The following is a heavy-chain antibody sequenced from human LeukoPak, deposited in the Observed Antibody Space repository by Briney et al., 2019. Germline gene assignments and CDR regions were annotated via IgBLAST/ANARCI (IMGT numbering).Heavy chain of an antibody. CDR2: IYYSGST. Sequence: SQTLSLTCTVSGGSISSGGYYWSWIRQHPGKGLEWIGYIYYSGSTYYNPSLKSRVTISVDTSKSQFSLKLSSVTAADTAVYYCARGGYCSSTSCLPLDYWGQGTLVTVSS. J-gene: IGHJ4*02. CDR3: ARGGYCSSTSCLPLDY. V-gene: IGHV4-31*03. CDR1: GGSISSGGYY. D-gene: IGHD2-2*01.